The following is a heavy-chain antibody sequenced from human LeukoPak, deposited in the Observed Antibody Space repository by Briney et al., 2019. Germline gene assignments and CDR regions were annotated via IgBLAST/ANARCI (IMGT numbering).Heavy chain of an antibody. Sequence: QSGGSLRLSCAASGFTFSSYAMSWVRQAPGKGLEWVSAISGSGCSTYYADSVTGRFTISRDNSKNPLYLQMNSLRAEDTAVYYCAKDRTAARPYYFDYWGQGTLVTVSS. CDR1: GFTFSSYA. J-gene: IGHJ4*02. CDR3: AKDRTAARPYYFDY. V-gene: IGHV3-23*01. D-gene: IGHD6-6*01. CDR2: ISGSGCST.